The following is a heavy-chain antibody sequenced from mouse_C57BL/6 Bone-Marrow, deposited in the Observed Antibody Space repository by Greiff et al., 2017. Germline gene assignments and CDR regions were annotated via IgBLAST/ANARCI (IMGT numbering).Heavy chain of an antibody. Sequence: QVQLQQSGAELARPGASVKLSCKASGYTFTSYGISWVKQRTGQGLEWIGEIYPRSGNTYYNEKFKGKATLTADKSSSTAYMELRRLTSEDSAVYFCARGGIKRFAYWGQGTLVTVSA. CDR2: IYPRSGNT. V-gene: IGHV1-81*01. CDR3: ARGGIKRFAY. D-gene: IGHD2-4*01. CDR1: GYTFTSYG. J-gene: IGHJ3*01.